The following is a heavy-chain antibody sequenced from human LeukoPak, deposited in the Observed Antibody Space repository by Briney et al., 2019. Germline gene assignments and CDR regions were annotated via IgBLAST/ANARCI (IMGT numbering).Heavy chain of an antibody. Sequence: SVKVSCKASGGTFSNYAINWVRQAPGQGLEWMGGITPIFNTANYAQKFQDRVTITADESMSTVYMELSSLRSEDTAVYYCARHSGYHSTMYLDYWGQGTLVTVSS. CDR3: ARHSGYHSTMYLDY. CDR1: GGTFSNYA. CDR2: ITPIFNTA. D-gene: IGHD3-22*01. J-gene: IGHJ4*02. V-gene: IGHV1-69*13.